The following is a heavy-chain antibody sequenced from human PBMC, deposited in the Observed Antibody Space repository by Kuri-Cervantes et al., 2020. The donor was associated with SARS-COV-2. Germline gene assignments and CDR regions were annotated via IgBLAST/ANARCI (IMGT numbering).Heavy chain of an antibody. Sequence: SETLSLTCAVYGGSFSGYYWSWIRQPPGKGLEWIGEIYHSGSTYYNPSLKSRVTISVDKSKNQFSLKLSSVTAADTAVYYCARGQYCSSTSCYATYYYYYYGMDVWGQGTTVTVSS. V-gene: IGHV4-34*01. J-gene: IGHJ6*02. CDR2: IYHSGST. D-gene: IGHD2-2*01. CDR3: ARGQYCSSTSCYATYYYYYYGMDV. CDR1: GGSFSGYY.